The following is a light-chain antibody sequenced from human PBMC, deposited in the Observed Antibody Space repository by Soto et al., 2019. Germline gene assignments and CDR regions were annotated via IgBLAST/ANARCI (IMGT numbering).Light chain of an antibody. J-gene: IGKJ1*01. Sequence: DIQMTQSPSTLSASVGDRVTITCRASQSISSWLAWYQHKPGEAPKLLISQASILESGVPPRFSGSGSGTEFTLTITSLQPEDFTTYFCQQYTTYWTFGQGTKVQMK. V-gene: IGKV1-5*03. CDR3: QQYTTYWT. CDR2: QAS. CDR1: QSISSW.